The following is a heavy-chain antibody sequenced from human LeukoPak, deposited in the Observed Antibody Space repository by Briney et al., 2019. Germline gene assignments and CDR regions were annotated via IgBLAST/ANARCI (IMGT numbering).Heavy chain of an antibody. CDR2: INHSGST. V-gene: IGHV4-34*01. CDR3: ARNTGDY. Sequence: SETLSLTCAVYGGSFSGYYWSWIRQPPGKGLEWIGEINHSGSTNYDPSLKSRVTISVGTSKNQFSLKLSSVTAADTAVYYCARNTGDYWGQGTLVTVSS. CDR1: GGSFSGYY. J-gene: IGHJ4*02. D-gene: IGHD1-14*01.